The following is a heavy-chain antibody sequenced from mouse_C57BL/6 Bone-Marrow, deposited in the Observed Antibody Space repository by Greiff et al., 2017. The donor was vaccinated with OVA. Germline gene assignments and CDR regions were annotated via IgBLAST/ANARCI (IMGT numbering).Heavy chain of an antibody. Sequence: VQLQESGAELARPGASVKMSCKASGYTFTSYTMHWVKQRPGQGLELIGYINPSRGYTKYNQKFKDKATLTADKSSSTAYMQLSSLTSKDSAVYYCARSDLPGYAMDYWGQGTSVTVSS. CDR2: INPSRGYT. V-gene: IGHV1-4*01. CDR3: ARSDLPGYAMDY. J-gene: IGHJ4*01. CDR1: GYTFTSYT. D-gene: IGHD5-1*01.